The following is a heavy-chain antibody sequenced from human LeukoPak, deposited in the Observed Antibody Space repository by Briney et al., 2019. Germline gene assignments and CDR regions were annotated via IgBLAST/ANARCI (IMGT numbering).Heavy chain of an antibody. CDR3: AKSNGYGLVEI. J-gene: IGHJ3*02. V-gene: IGHV4-39*07. CDR1: GGSISSGSYY. D-gene: IGHD3-10*01. CDR2: IFYSGST. Sequence: PSETLSLTCTVSGGSISSGSYYWGWIRQPPGKGLEWIGNIFYSGSTYYSPSLRSRVTISLDTSRNQFSLKLNSVTAADTAVYYCAKSNGYGLVEIWGQGKMVTVFS.